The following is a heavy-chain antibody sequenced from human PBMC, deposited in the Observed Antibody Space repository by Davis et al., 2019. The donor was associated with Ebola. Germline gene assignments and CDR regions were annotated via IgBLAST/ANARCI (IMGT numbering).Heavy chain of an antibody. CDR3: VRDPALVVTGGGWFFGL. V-gene: IGHV3-43D*03. D-gene: IGHD2-21*02. J-gene: IGHJ2*01. CDR2: ISWDGRST. CDR1: GFTFDDYG. Sequence: GGSLRLSCAASGFTFDDYGMSWVRQVPGKGLEWVSLISWDGRSTAYADSVRDRFSISRDNSRNFLYLQMNSLRAEDTAVDYCVRDPALVVTGGGWFFGLWGRGTLVTVSS.